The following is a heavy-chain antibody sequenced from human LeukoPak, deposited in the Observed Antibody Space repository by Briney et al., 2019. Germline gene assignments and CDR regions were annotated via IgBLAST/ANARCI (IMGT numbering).Heavy chain of an antibody. V-gene: IGHV3-66*02. CDR3: AKDRCGGDCYSFDY. CDR1: GFTVSRNY. D-gene: IGHD2-21*02. J-gene: IGHJ4*02. CDR2: IYSGGST. Sequence: PGGSLRLSCAASGFTVSRNYMSWVRQAPGKGLEWVSVIYSGGSTYYADSVKGRFTISRDNSKNTLYLQMNSLRAEDTAVYYCAKDRCGGDCYSFDYWGQGTLVTVSS.